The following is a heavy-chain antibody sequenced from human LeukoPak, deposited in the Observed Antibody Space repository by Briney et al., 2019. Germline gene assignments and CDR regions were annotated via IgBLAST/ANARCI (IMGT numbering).Heavy chain of an antibody. J-gene: IGHJ6*02. CDR3: ARERIVVVPAATHMAPVYYYYYGMNV. D-gene: IGHD2-2*01. Sequence: GASVKVSCKASGYTFTSYYMHWVRQAPGQGLEWMGIINPSGGSTSYAQKFQGRVTMTRDTSTSTVYMELSSLRSEDTAVYYCARERIVVVPAATHMAPVYYYYYGMNVWGQGTTVTVSS. CDR1: GYTFTSYY. V-gene: IGHV1-46*01. CDR2: INPSGGST.